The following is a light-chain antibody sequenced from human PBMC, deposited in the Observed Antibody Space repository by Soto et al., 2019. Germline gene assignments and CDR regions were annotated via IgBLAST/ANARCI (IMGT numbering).Light chain of an antibody. V-gene: IGLV2-23*02. Sequence: SALTQPASVSGSPGQSITISCTGTSSDVGSNNLVSWYQQHPGKAPKLMIYEVSRRPSGVSNRFSGSKSGNTASLTIFGLQAEDEADYYCSSFARSSTPFGSGTKVTVL. CDR3: SSFARSSTP. CDR1: SSDVGSNNL. J-gene: IGLJ1*01. CDR2: EVS.